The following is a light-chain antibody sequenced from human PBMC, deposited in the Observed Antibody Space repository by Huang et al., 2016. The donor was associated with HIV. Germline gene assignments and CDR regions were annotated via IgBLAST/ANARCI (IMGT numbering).Light chain of an antibody. V-gene: IGKV1-39*01. CDR3: QQSYTTLGT. Sequence: DIQMTQSPSSLSASVGDRVTITCRVSQSIITYLNWYQQKPGRAPKLLIHSASSLQSGVPSRFSGSGSGTDFTLTISSLQPEDFATYFCQQSYTTLGTFGRGTNLEIK. CDR1: QSIITY. J-gene: IGKJ2*01. CDR2: SAS.